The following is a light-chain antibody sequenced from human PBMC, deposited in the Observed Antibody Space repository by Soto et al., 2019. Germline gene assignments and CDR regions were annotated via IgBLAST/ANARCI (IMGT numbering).Light chain of an antibody. CDR3: GTWDESLGAGV. J-gene: IGLJ2*01. CDR2: DDS. V-gene: IGLV1-51*01. CDR1: GSNIGRNY. Sequence: QSVLTQPASLSAPPGETVTISCSGRGSNIGRNYVSWYRQFPGTAPQLLIYDDSKRHSGVPDRLSGSRYGTSASLAIAGLQPGDEAVYYCGTWDESLGAGVFGGGTKLPS.